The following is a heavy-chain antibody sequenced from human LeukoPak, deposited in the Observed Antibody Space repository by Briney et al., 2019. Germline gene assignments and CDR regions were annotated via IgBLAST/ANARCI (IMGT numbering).Heavy chain of an antibody. D-gene: IGHD6-13*01. CDR2: INHSGST. J-gene: IGHJ4*02. CDR1: GGSISSYY. Sequence: PSETLSLTCTVSGGSISSYYWSWIRQPPGKGLEWIGEINHSGSTNYNPSLKSRVTISVDTSKNQFSLKLSSVTAADTAVYYCARGTHSSSWYLGTDYWGQGTLVTVSS. CDR3: ARGTHSSSWYLGTDY. V-gene: IGHV4-34*01.